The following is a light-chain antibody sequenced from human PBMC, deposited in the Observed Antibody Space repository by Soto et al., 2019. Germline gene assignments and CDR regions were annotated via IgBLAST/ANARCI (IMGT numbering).Light chain of an antibody. J-gene: IGKJ4*01. V-gene: IGKV3-20*01. CDR1: QSVSSSY. CDR2: GAS. CDR3: QQYGSSVT. Sequence: EIVLTQSPGTLSLSPGERATLSCRASQSVSSSYSAWYQKKPGQPPGLLSYGASSRATGIPDMFSGSGSGTDFTHTSSRQEADDVAVYYCQQYGSSVTFGGVTKVEIK.